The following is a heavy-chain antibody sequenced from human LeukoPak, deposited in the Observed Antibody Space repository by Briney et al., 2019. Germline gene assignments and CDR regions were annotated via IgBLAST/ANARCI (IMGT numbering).Heavy chain of an antibody. CDR1: GYTFTGYY. Sequence: ASVKVSCKASGYTFTGYYMHWVRQAPGQGLEWMGWINPNSGGPNYAQKFQARVTMTRATPNSTAYMQLSSRRSADAPVYYCARGGIRVVPAAMMISWGYSDYWGQGTLVTVSS. J-gene: IGHJ4*02. CDR2: INPNSGGP. D-gene: IGHD2-2*01. CDR3: ARGGIRVVPAAMMISWGYSDY. V-gene: IGHV1-2*02.